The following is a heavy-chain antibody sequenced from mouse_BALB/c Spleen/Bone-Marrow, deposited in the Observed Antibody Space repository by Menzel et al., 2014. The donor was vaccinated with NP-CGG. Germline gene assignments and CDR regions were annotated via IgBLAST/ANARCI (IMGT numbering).Heavy chain of an antibody. CDR2: IDPANGNT. CDR1: GFNIKDTY. V-gene: IGHV14-3*02. D-gene: IGHD2-4*01. CDR3: AKVRDYEYAYAMDY. Sequence: VQLQQPGAELVKTGASVKLSCTASGFNIKDTYMHWVKQRPEQGLEWIGRIDPANGNTKYDPKFQGKATITADTSSNTAYLQLSSLTSEDTTVYYCAKVRDYEYAYAMDYWCQGPSVTVTS. J-gene: IGHJ4*01.